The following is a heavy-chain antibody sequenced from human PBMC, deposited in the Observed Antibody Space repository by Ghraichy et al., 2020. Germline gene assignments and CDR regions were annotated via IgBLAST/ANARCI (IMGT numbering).Heavy chain of an antibody. V-gene: IGHV4-39*01. CDR2: VYYSGST. Sequence: GSLRLSCTVSGGSITSTSYWWGWIRQPPGKGLEWIGSVYYSGSTYYNPSLKSRVTISVDTSKNQFSLKLSSVTAADTAVYYCARPFRDWGQGILVTVSS. CDR1: GGSITSTSYW. J-gene: IGHJ4*02. CDR3: ARPFRD.